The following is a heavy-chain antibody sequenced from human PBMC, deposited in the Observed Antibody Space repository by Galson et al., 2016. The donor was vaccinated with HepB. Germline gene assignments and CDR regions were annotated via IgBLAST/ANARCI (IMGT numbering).Heavy chain of an antibody. V-gene: IGHV3-30*03. CDR1: GFTFSSYG. D-gene: IGHD6-19*01. CDR3: ATSGAGRNFDY. CDR2: ISYDGSNK. Sequence: SLRLSCAASGFTFSSYGMHWVRQAPGKGLEWVAVISYDGSNKDYADSVKGRFTISRDNSKNTLYVQMNSLRPEDTAVYYCATSGAGRNFDYWGQGTLVIVSS. J-gene: IGHJ4*02.